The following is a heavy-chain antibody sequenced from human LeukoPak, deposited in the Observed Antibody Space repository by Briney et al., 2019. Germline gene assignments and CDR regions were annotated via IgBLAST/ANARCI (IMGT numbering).Heavy chain of an antibody. J-gene: IGHJ5*02. Sequence: SVTVSCTASGGTFSSYAISWVRQAPGQGLEWMGGIIPIFGTANYAQKFQGRVTITADESTSTAYMELSSLRSEDTAVYYCARRTTVTNTYNWFDPWGQGTLVTVSS. D-gene: IGHD4-17*01. CDR3: ARRTTVTNTYNWFDP. CDR1: GGTFSSYA. CDR2: IIPIFGTA. V-gene: IGHV1-69*13.